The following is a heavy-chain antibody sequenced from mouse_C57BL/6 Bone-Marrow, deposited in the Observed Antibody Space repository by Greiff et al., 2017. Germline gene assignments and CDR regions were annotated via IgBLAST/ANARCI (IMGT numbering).Heavy chain of an antibody. CDR2: IHPNSGST. CDR1: GYTFTSYW. CDR3: ARTGFFAY. V-gene: IGHV1-64*01. D-gene: IGHD4-1*01. Sequence: QVQLKQSGAELVKPGASVTLSCKASGYTFTSYWMHWVKQRPGQGLEWIGMIHPNSGSTNYNEKFKSKATLTVDKSSSTAYMQLSSLTSEDSAVYYCARTGFFAYWGQGTLVTVSA. J-gene: IGHJ3*01.